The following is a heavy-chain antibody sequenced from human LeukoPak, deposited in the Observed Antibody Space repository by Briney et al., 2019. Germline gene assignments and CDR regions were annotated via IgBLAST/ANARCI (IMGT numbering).Heavy chain of an antibody. CDR3: ARDQRRDYGDYFDN. CDR1: GDSISSYF. CDR2: THYSGST. D-gene: IGHD3-16*01. J-gene: IGHJ4*02. V-gene: IGHV4-59*01. Sequence: SETLSLTCTVSGDSISSYFWSWIRQSPGKGLEWLGYTHYSGSTSYNPSLTSRVTISLDTSKNQFYLKLSSVTASDTAFYYCARDQRRDYGDYFDNWGQGTQVTVSS.